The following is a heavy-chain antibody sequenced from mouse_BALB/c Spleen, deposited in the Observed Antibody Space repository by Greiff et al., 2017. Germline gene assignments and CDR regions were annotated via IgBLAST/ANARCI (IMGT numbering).Heavy chain of an antibody. CDR1: GFNIKDYY. V-gene: IGHV14-1*02. CDR2: IDPENGNT. CDR3: ARFGGFAY. J-gene: IGHJ3*01. Sequence: VQLKQSGAELVRPGALVKLSCKASGFNIKDYYMHWVKQRPEQGLEWIGWIDPENGNTIYDPKFQGKASITADTSSNTAYLQLSSLTSEDTAVYYCARFGGFAYWGQGTLVTVSA.